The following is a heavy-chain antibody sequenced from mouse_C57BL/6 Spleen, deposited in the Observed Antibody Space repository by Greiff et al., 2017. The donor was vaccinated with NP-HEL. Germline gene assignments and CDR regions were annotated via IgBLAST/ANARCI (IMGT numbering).Heavy chain of an antibody. CDR1: GFTFSDYY. Sequence: EVMLVESEGGLVQPGSSMKLSCTASGFTFSDYYMAWVRQVPEKGLEWVANINYDGSSTYYLDSLKSRFIISRDNAKNILYLQMSSLKSEDTATYYCARGGDIYYGKAMDYWGQGTSVTVSS. CDR3: ARGGDIYYGKAMDY. J-gene: IGHJ4*01. V-gene: IGHV5-16*01. CDR2: INYDGSST. D-gene: IGHD1-1*01.